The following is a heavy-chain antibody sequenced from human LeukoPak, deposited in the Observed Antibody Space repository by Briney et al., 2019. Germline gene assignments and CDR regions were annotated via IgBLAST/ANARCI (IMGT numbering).Heavy chain of an antibody. V-gene: IGHV1-2*02. CDR2: LNPDSAGT. CDR1: GYTFNGYY. D-gene: IGHD3-22*01. Sequence: ASVKVSCKASGYTFNGYYMHWVRQAPGQGLEWMGWLNPDSAGTNYAQRFQGRVTMTRDPSISTAYMELSRLKSDDTAVYYCARDRSYYYDSSGYYYGAFDIWGQGTMVTVSS. J-gene: IGHJ3*02. CDR3: ARDRSYYYDSSGYYYGAFDI.